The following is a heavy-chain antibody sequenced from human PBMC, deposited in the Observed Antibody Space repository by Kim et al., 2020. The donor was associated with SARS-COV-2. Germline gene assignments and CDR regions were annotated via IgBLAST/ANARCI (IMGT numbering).Heavy chain of an antibody. V-gene: IGHV4-34*01. CDR2: INHSEST. D-gene: IGHD3-10*01. CDR3: ARGYSITLVRGDYYFDY. CDR1: GGSFKHYY. Sequence: SETLSLTCAVYGGSFKHYYWSWIRQPPGKGLEWIGEINHSESTNYNPFLKSRVTISVDTSKNQFSLKLTSVTAADTAIYYCARGYSITLVRGDYYFDYWGQGSLVTVSS. J-gene: IGHJ4*02.